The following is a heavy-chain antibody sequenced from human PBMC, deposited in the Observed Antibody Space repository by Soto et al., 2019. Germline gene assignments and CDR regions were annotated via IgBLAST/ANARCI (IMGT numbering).Heavy chain of an antibody. CDR3: AREVRLGILNYYGMDV. CDR2: IKQDGSEK. CDR1: GFTFSSYW. V-gene: IGHV3-7*01. J-gene: IGHJ6*02. Sequence: EVQLVESGGGLVQPGGSLRLSCAASGFTFSSYWMSWVRQAPGKGLERVANIKQDGSEKYYVDSVKGRFTISRDNAKNSLYLQMNSLRAEDTAVYYGAREVRLGILNYYGMDVWGQGTTVTVSS. D-gene: IGHD7-27*01.